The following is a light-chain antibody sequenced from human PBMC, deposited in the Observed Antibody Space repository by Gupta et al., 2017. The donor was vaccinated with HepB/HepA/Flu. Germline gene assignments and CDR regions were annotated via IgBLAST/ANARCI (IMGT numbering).Light chain of an antibody. CDR1: SSDVGSYNL. V-gene: IGLV2-23*02. CDR2: EVT. J-gene: IGLJ2*01. Sequence: SALPNPAYVSGCHGQSITISCTGTSSDVGSYNLVSWYQHHPGKAPKLMIYEVTQRPSGVSNRFSGSKSGNTASLTISGLQAEDEADYYCCSFAGSSTVIFGGGTKVTVL. CDR3: CSFAGSSTVI.